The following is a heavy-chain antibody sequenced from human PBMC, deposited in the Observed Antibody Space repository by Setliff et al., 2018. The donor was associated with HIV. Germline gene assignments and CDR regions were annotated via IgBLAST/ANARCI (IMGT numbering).Heavy chain of an antibody. CDR3: ATCFGSGVAPFDN. Sequence: ASVKVSCKASEDTFNSYTIHWVRQTPGQGLEWMGRTIPVLSMSNFALKFQGRGSIFADKSTSTAYLGLNGLTSEDTAIYYCATCFGSGVAPFDNWGQGTLVTVSS. J-gene: IGHJ4*02. V-gene: IGHV1-69*02. D-gene: IGHD3-10*01. CDR2: TIPVLSMS. CDR1: EDTFNSYT.